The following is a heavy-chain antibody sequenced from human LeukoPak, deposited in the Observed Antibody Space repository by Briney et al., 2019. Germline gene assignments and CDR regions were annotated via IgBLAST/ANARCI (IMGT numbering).Heavy chain of an antibody. CDR1: GASVSRNW. J-gene: IGHJ4*02. Sequence: PSGTLSLTCTVSGASVSRNWWSWVRQPPGKGLEWIGEIHHSGGTNYNPSLKSRVTMSLDNSNNHFSLKLSSVTAADTAVYYCARARGEYSYAYDYWGQGTLVTVSS. V-gene: IGHV4-4*02. CDR2: IHHSGGT. D-gene: IGHD5-18*01. CDR3: ARARGEYSYAYDY.